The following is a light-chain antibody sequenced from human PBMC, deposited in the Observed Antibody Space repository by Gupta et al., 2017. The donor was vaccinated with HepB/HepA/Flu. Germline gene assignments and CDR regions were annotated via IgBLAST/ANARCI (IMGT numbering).Light chain of an antibody. V-gene: IGKV3-15*01. CDR2: GAS. CDR1: PSVNSN. Sequence: ELVMTQSPVTLSVSPGERATLSCRASPSVNSNLAWYQQRPGQAPRLLIYGASTRATGIPGRFSGSGSGTDFTLTSSILQSEDFAVYYCHQYDNWPRTFGQGTKVEIK. CDR3: HQYDNWPRT. J-gene: IGKJ1*01.